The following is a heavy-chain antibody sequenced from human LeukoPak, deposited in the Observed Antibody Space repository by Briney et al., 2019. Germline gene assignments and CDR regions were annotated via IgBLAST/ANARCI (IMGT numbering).Heavy chain of an antibody. D-gene: IGHD1-20*01. CDR3: ARDLNWRKAGVDY. CDR2: ISSSSSYI. J-gene: IGHJ4*02. Sequence: GGSLRLSCAASGFTFSSYSMNWVRQAPGKGLEWVSSISSSSSYIYYADSVKGRFTISRDNAKNSLYLQMNSLRAEDTAVYYCARDLNWRKAGVDYWGQGTLVTVSS. V-gene: IGHV3-21*01. CDR1: GFTFSSYS.